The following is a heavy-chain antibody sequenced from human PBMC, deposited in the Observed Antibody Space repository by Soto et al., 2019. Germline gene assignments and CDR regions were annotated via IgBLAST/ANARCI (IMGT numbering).Heavy chain of an antibody. V-gene: IGHV3-23*01. D-gene: IGHD3-10*01. CDR1: GFTFSTYA. CDR2: ISDSGGST. Sequence: GGSLRLSCAASGFTFSTYAMSWVRQAPGKGLEWVSTISDSGGSTYYAASVKGRFTISRDNSKNTLYLLMNSLSAEDTALYYCAKFHGSGTYYNFPDYWGQGTLVPSTQ. J-gene: IGHJ4*02. CDR3: AKFHGSGTYYNFPDY.